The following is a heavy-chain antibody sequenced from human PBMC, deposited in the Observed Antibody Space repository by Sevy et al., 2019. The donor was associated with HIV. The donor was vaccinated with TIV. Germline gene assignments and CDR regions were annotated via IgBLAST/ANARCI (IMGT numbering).Heavy chain of an antibody. V-gene: IGHV3-74*01. CDR1: GFTFTTYW. Sequence: GGSLRLSCATSGFTFTTYWMHWVRQSPGKGLVWVSRINSDGSITDYADSVKGRFTMSRDNAKNTLYLQMNSLRAEDTALYFCAKGDEPATDYADYVPNGFDIWGQGTMVTVSS. D-gene: IGHD4-17*01. J-gene: IGHJ3*02. CDR3: AKGDEPATDYADYVPNGFDI. CDR2: INSDGSIT.